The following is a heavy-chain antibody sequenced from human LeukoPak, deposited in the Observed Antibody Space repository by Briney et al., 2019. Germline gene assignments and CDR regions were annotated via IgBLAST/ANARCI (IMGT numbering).Heavy chain of an antibody. CDR1: GFTFGDYA. CDR2: IRSKAYGGTT. V-gene: IGHV3-49*04. CDR3: ASLYGSGKRWVDP. D-gene: IGHD3-10*01. J-gene: IGHJ5*02. Sequence: GGSLRLSCTASGFTFGDYAMSWVRQAPGKGLEWVGFIRSKAYGGTTEYAASVKGRFTISRDDSKSIAYLQMNSLKTEDTAVYYCASLYGSGKRWVDPWGQGTLVTVSS.